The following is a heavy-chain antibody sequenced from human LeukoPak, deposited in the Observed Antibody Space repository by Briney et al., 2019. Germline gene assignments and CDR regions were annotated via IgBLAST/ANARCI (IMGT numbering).Heavy chain of an antibody. D-gene: IGHD5-18*01. CDR2: IIPIFGTA. CDR1: GGTFSSYA. Sequence: ASVKVSCKASGGTFSSYAISWVRQAPGQGLEWMGRIIPIFGTANYAQKFQGRATITTDESTSTAYMELSSLRSEDTAVYYCARDAYRIQLWLQARYNWFDPWGQGTLVTVSS. V-gene: IGHV1-69*05. CDR3: ARDAYRIQLWLQARYNWFDP. J-gene: IGHJ5*02.